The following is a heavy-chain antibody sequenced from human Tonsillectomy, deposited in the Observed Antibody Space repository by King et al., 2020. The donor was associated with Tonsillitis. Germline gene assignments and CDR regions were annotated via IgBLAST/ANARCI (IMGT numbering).Heavy chain of an antibody. CDR2: IYRGDSST. D-gene: IGHD1-26*01. Sequence: VQLVESGGGLVQPGGSLRLSCVASGLIFSSYDMSWVRQAPGKGLEWVSIIYRGDSSTYYADSAKGRFTISRDNSKNTLYLQMNSLRVEDTAVYYCAIRAGSFDYWGQGTLVTVSS. CDR1: GLIFSSYD. CDR3: AIRAGSFDY. J-gene: IGHJ4*02. V-gene: IGHV3-23*03.